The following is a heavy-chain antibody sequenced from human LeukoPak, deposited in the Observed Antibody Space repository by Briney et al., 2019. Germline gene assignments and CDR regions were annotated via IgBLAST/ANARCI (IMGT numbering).Heavy chain of an antibody. CDR3: VRHSSGSSSWNY. CDR1: GYTFTGDY. J-gene: IGHJ4*02. D-gene: IGHD6-13*01. Sequence: ASVKVSCKASGYTFTGDYMHWVRQAPGQGLEWVGWINPNSGGTNYAQKFQGRVTMTRDTSISTAYMELSRLRSDDTAVFYCVRHSSGSSSWNYWGQGTLVTVSS. CDR2: INPNSGGT. V-gene: IGHV1-2*02.